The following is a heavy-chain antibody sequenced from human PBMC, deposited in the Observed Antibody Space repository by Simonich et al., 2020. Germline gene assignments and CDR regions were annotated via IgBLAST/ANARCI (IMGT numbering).Heavy chain of an antibody. D-gene: IGHD4-4*01. Sequence: EVQLVESVGGLVQPGGSLRLYCAASGFSFSSYWMHWVRQAPGKGLGWASRINSDGSSTSYADSVKGRFTISRDNAKNTLYLQMNSLRAEDTAVYYCARDYSNYDAFDIWGQGTMVTVSS. CDR1: GFSFSSYW. CDR2: INSDGSST. V-gene: IGHV3-74*01. CDR3: ARDYSNYDAFDI. J-gene: IGHJ3*02.